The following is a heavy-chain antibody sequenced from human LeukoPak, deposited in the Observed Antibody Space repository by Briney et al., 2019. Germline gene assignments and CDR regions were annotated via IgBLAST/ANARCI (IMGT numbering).Heavy chain of an antibody. V-gene: IGHV1-69*05. D-gene: IGHD2-2*02. Sequence: ASVKVSCKASGGTFSSYAISWVRQAPGQGLEWMGGIIPIFGTANYAQKFQGRVTITTDESTSTAYVELSSLRSEDTAVYYCARDPGYCSSTSCYRGLYNWFDPWGQGTLVTVSS. CDR1: GGTFSSYA. CDR2: IIPIFGTA. J-gene: IGHJ5*02. CDR3: ARDPGYCSSTSCYRGLYNWFDP.